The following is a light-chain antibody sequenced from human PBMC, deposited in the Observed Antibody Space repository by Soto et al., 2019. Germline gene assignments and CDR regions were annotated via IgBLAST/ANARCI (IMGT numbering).Light chain of an antibody. V-gene: IGKV1-9*01. CDR3: QQFNAYPLS. CDR2: GAS. CDR1: QGISDY. Sequence: DIPLTQSPSSLSASVGDIVTISCRASQGISDYLAWYQQKPGKAPKILIYGASTLQSGLPSRFSGTASVTEFTLTISALQPEDFATYFCQQFNAYPLSFGGGTRLEVK. J-gene: IGKJ4*01.